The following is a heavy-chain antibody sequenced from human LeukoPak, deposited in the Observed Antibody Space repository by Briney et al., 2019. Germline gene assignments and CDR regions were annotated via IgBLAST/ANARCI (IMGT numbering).Heavy chain of an antibody. CDR1: GLTCSSYS. D-gene: IGHD3-10*01. V-gene: IGHV3-48*04. CDR3: ARDRVNYYGSGSYGYYFDY. Sequence: PGESLRLSCGASGLTCSSYSMTWVRQAPGKGLEWVSYISSSSSTIYYADSVKGRFTISKDNAKNSLYLQMNSLRAEDTAVYYCARDRVNYYGSGSYGYYFDYWGQGTLVTVSS. J-gene: IGHJ4*02. CDR2: ISSSSSTI.